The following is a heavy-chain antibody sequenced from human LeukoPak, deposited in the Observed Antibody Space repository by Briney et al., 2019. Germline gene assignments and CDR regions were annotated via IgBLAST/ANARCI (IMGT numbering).Heavy chain of an antibody. J-gene: IGHJ4*02. CDR2: IVPLFCTA. CDR3: ARTFGPYYFEY. V-gene: IGHV1-69*01. D-gene: IGHD3/OR15-3a*01. CDR1: GDNFSTYA. Sequence: SVQVSCKASGDNFSTYAISWVRQAPGQGREWMGGIVPLFCTASSAENFQGRITLTAEDESTTTAYMELSSLTSEDTAVYCCARTFGPYYFEYWGQGTLVTVSS.